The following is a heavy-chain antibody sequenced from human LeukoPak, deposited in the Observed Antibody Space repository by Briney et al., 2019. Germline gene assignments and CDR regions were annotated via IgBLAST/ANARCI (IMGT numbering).Heavy chain of an antibody. D-gene: IGHD6-6*01. J-gene: IGHJ4*02. CDR2: IYHSGST. CDR3: ARLRKQLAHSDY. V-gene: IGHV4-38-2*01. CDR1: GYSISSGYY. Sequence: SETLSLTCAVSGYSISSGYYWGWIRQPPGKGLEWIGSIYHSGSTYYNPSLKSRVTISVDTSKNQFSLKLSSVTAADTAVYYCARLRKQLAHSDYWGQGTLVTVSS.